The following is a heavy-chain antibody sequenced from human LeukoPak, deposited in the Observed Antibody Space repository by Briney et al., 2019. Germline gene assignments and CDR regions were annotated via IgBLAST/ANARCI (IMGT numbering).Heavy chain of an antibody. Sequence: SETLSLTCTVSGGSISNYYWSWIRQPPGKGLEWIAYIYYSGSIRYNPSLQSRVSISIDTSKNHFSLNLRSVTAVDTAVYYCARWGHFDTSGYFVVDYWGQGTLVTVSS. CDR3: ARWGHFDTSGYFVVDY. CDR1: GGSISNYY. J-gene: IGHJ4*02. D-gene: IGHD3-22*01. V-gene: IGHV4-59*01. CDR2: IYYSGSI.